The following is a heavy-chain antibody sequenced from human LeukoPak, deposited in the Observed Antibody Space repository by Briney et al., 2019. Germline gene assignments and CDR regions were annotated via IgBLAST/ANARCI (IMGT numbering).Heavy chain of an antibody. D-gene: IGHD3-16*02. V-gene: IGHV1-46*01. CDR1: GYTFTSNY. CDR2: ISPSGGST. CDR3: KITGLRLGELSSPPFDY. Sequence: ASVKVSCKAFGYTFTSNYMHWVRQAPGQGPEWMGVISPSGGSTNYAQKFQGRVTITADESTSTAYMELSSLRSDDTAVYYCKITGLRLGELSSPPFDYWGQGTLVTVSS. J-gene: IGHJ4*02.